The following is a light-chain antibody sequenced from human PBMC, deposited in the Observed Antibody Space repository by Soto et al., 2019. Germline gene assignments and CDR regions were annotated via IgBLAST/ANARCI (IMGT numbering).Light chain of an antibody. Sequence: ELVLTQSPGTLSLSPGKRVTLSCRASQSVSSSYLAGYQQKPGQAPRLLIYGASSRATGIPDRFSGSGSGTDFTLTISRLEPEDFAVYYCQQYETSPLTFGGGTKVDIK. CDR2: GAS. V-gene: IGKV3-20*01. CDR1: QSVSSSY. CDR3: QQYETSPLT. J-gene: IGKJ4*01.